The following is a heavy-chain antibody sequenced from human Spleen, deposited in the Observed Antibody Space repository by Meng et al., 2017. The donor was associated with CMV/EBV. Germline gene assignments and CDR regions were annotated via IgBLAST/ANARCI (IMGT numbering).Heavy chain of an antibody. Sequence: SVKVSCKTSGGTFSSYSFNWVRQVPGQGLEWMGRIIPITNIPNYAQNFQGRVTMTADKATSTAYMELSRLRSDDTAVYYCARDLRRSSSDYYYIYPLTYWGQGTLVTVSS. D-gene: IGHD3-22*01. CDR1: GGTFSSYS. CDR3: ARDLRRSSSDYYYIYPLTY. CDR2: IIPITNIP. J-gene: IGHJ4*02. V-gene: IGHV1-69*04.